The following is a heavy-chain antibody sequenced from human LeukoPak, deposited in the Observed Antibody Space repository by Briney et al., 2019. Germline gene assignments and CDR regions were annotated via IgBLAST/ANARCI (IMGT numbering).Heavy chain of an antibody. CDR2: IYYSGST. Sequence: PSGTLSLTCTVSGGSISSYYWSWIRQPPGKGLEWIGYIYYSGSTNYNPSLKSRVTISVDTSKNQFSLKLSSVTAADTAVYYCARDFHSAGFDYWGQGTLVTVSS. CDR1: GGSISSYY. CDR3: ARDFHSAGFDY. V-gene: IGHV4-59*01. D-gene: IGHD6-13*01. J-gene: IGHJ4*02.